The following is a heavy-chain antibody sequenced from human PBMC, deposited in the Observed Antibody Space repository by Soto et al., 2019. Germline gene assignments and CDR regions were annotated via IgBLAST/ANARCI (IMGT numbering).Heavy chain of an antibody. D-gene: IGHD4-17*01. CDR1: GFTFSNYY. CDR2: IKQDGSEN. Sequence: GGSLRLSCAASGFTFSNYYMTWVRRAPGKGLEWVANIKQDGSENYYVDSVRGRFTISRDNAKKSLYLQMNTLRAEDTAVYYCARDLYGVFDYWGQGTLVTVSS. J-gene: IGHJ4*02. CDR3: ARDLYGVFDY. V-gene: IGHV3-7*05.